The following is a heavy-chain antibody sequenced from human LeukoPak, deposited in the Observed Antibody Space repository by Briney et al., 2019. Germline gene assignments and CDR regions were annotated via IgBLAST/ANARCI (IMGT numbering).Heavy chain of an antibody. J-gene: IGHJ4*02. CDR3: ARLPYTGDFWSSYYGTRGSLY. D-gene: IGHD3-3*01. Sequence: SETLSLTCTVSGDSIGSNSYYWGWIRQPPGKGLEWIGSIYHTGNTSYDPSLKSRVTMSVDTSKNHFSLELSSVTAADTAVYYCARLPYTGDFWSSYYGTRGSLYWGQGTLVIVSS. V-gene: IGHV4-39*01. CDR2: IYHTGNT. CDR1: GDSIGSNSYY.